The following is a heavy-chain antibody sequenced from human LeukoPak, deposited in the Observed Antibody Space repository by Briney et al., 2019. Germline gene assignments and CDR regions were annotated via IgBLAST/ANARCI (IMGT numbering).Heavy chain of an antibody. Sequence: PGGSLRLSCAASGFTFNSYTMHWVRQAPGKGLEWVSSISSTDSFIYYADSLKGRFTISRDNAKNSLYLQMNSLRVEDTAVYYCARDLGSSSWYRGDYWGQGTLVTVSS. CDR2: ISSTDSFI. CDR1: GFTFNSYT. CDR3: ARDLGSSSWYRGDY. J-gene: IGHJ4*02. V-gene: IGHV3-21*01. D-gene: IGHD6-13*01.